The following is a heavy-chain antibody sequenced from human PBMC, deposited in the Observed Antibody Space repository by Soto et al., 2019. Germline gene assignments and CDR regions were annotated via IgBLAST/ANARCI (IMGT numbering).Heavy chain of an antibody. CDR3: AKEGDDYSNYYNWFDP. J-gene: IGHJ5*02. D-gene: IGHD4-4*01. V-gene: IGHV3-30*18. CDR2: ISYDGSNK. Sequence: GGSLRLSCAASGFTFSSYGMHWVRQAPGKGLEWVAVISYDGSNKYYADSVKGRFTISRDNSKNTLYLQMNSLRAEDTAVYYCAKEGDDYSNYYNWFDPWGQGTLVTVSS. CDR1: GFTFSSYG.